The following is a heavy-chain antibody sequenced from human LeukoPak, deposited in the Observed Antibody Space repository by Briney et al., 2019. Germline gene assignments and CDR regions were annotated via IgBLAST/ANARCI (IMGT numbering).Heavy chain of an antibody. D-gene: IGHD6-13*01. CDR2: ISYDGSNK. CDR3: ARGTTQIAAAGTSEYYFDY. CDR1: GFTFSSYA. J-gene: IGHJ4*02. Sequence: GGSLRLPCAASGFTFSSYAMHWVRQAPGKGLEWVAVISYDGSNKYYADSVKGRFTISRDNSKNTLYLQMNGLRAEDTAVYYCARGTTQIAAAGTSEYYFDYWGQGTLVTVSS. V-gene: IGHV3-30*04.